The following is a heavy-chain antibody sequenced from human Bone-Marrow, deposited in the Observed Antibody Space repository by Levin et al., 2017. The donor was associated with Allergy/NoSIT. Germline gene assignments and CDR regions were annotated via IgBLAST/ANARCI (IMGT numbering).Heavy chain of an antibody. D-gene: IGHD2-8*01. CDR1: GFTFSDHY. CDR3: ARDSWCTNGICFGPLDY. V-gene: IGHV3-72*01. Sequence: GGSLRLSCAASGFTFSDHYMDWVRQAPGKGLEWVGRIRDKANTYTTEYAASVKGRFTISRDDSKNSLYLQMNSLKSEDTAVYYCARDSWCTNGICFGPLDYWGQGALVTVSS. CDR2: IRDKANTYTT. J-gene: IGHJ4*02.